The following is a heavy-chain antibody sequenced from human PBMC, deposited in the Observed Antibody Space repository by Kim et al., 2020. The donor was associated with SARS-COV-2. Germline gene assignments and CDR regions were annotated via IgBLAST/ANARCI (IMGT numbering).Heavy chain of an antibody. J-gene: IGHJ4*02. V-gene: IGHV4-31*03. CDR3: ARESSMSGSGYDY. CDR1: GGSISSGGYY. Sequence: SETLSLTCTVSGGSISSGGYYWSWIRQHPGKGLEWIGYIYYSGSTYYNPSLKSRVTISVDTSKNQFSLKLSSVTAADTAVYYCARESSMSGSGYDYWGQGTLVTVSS. CDR2: IYYSGST. D-gene: IGHD6-19*01.